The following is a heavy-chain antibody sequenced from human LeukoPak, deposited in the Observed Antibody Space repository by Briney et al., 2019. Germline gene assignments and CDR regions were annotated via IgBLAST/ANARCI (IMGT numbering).Heavy chain of an antibody. V-gene: IGHV4-34*01. CDR2: INHSGST. D-gene: IGHD1-26*01. Sequence: SETLSLTCVVYGGSFSGYYWNWIRQPPRKGREWIGEINHSGSTNYNPSLKSRVTISVDTSKNHFSLKLSSVTAADTAVYYCARGSGTYWRGLASWCQGTLVTVSS. J-gene: IGHJ5*02. CDR3: ARGSGTYWRGLAS. CDR1: GGSFSGYY.